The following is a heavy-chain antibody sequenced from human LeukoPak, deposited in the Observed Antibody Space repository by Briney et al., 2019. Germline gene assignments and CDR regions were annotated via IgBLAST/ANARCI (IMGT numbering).Heavy chain of an antibody. CDR1: GYTFTGYY. J-gene: IGHJ3*02. Sequence: ASVKVSCKTSGYTFTGYYMHWVRQAPGQGLEWIGGINPNSGGTNYAQRFQGRVTMTRDTSMSTAYMELSRLRSDDSAVYYCARYFYDSSGSSSDAFDIWGQGTMVTVSS. D-gene: IGHD3-22*01. CDR2: INPNSGGT. V-gene: IGHV1-2*02. CDR3: ARYFYDSSGSSSDAFDI.